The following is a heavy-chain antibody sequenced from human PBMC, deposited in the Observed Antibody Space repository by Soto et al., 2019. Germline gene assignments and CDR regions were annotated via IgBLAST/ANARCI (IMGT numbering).Heavy chain of an antibody. J-gene: IGHJ4*02. CDR2: INAGNGNT. CDR3: ARVGPSYYFDY. CDR1: GYTFTSYA. Sequence: ASVKVSCKASGYTFTSYAMRWVRQAPGQRLEWMGWINAGNGNTKYSQKFQGRVAITRDTSASTAYMELSSLRSEDTAVYYCARVGPSYYFDYWGQGTLVTVSS. V-gene: IGHV1-3*01.